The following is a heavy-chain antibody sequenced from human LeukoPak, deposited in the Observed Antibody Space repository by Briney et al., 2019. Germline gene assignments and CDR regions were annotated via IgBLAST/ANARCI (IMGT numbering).Heavy chain of an antibody. J-gene: IGHJ4*02. D-gene: IGHD3-10*01. CDR1: GYSFTSYW. CDR2: IYPGDSDT. V-gene: IGHV5-51*01. CDR3: ARGPGGPEGRGRGYYFDN. Sequence: GESLKISCKGSGYSFTSYWIGWVRQMPGKGLEWMGIIYPGDSDTRYSPSSQGQVTISADKSNSTAYLQWSSLKASDSAMYYCARGPGGPEGRGRGYYFDNRGQGTLVTVSS.